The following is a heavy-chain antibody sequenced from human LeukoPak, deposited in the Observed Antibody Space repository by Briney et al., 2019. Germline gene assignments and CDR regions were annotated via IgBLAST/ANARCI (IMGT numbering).Heavy chain of an antibody. D-gene: IGHD6-6*01. V-gene: IGHV3-9*01. Sequence: PGRSLRLSCAASGFTFDDYVMHWVRQAPGEGLEWVSGISWNSGSIGYADSVKGRFTISRDNAKNSLYLQMNSLRAEDTALYYCAKGLYSSSYSWFDPWGQGTLVTVSS. CDR3: AKGLYSSSYSWFDP. J-gene: IGHJ5*02. CDR2: ISWNSGSI. CDR1: GFTFDDYV.